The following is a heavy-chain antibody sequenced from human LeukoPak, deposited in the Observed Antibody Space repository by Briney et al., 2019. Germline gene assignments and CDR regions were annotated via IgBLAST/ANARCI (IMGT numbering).Heavy chain of an antibody. CDR2: VYYSGST. J-gene: IGHJ4*02. V-gene: IGHV4-59*01. Sequence: SETLSLTCTVSGGSLSSYYWSWIRQPPGKGLKWIGYVYYSGSTNYNPSLKSRVTISVDTSKNQFSLKLSSVTAADTAVYYCARSELLWFGGVNSGFDYWGQGTLVTVSS. D-gene: IGHD3-10*01. CDR1: GGSLSSYY. CDR3: ARSELLWFGGVNSGFDY.